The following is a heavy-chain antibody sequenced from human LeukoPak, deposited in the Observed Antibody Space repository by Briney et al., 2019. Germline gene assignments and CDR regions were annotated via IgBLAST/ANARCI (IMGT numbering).Heavy chain of an antibody. CDR2: IDWDDDK. J-gene: IGHJ4*02. CDR3: ARIPYYYGSGSYLPDY. Sequence: SGPTLVNPTQTLTLTCTFSGFSLSTGGMCVSWIRQPPGKALEWLALIDWDDDKYYSTSLKTRLTISKDTSKNQVVLTMTNMDPVDTATYYCARIPYYYGSGSYLPDYWGQGTLVTVSS. CDR1: GFSLSTGGMC. V-gene: IGHV2-70*01. D-gene: IGHD3-10*01.